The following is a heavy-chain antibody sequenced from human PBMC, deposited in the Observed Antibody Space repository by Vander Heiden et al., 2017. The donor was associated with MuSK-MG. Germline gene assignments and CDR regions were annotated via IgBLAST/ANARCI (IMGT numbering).Heavy chain of an antibody. CDR2: IKSKTDGGTT. D-gene: IGHD3-22*01. J-gene: IGHJ4*02. CDR1: GSPFSNAW. V-gene: IGHV3-15*01. CDR3: TTDKGHYYDSSRH. Sequence: EVQPVESGGGSVKPGGSFRLSCAAPGSPFSNAWMSWVRQAPGKGLEWVGRIKSKTDGGTTDYAAPVKGRFTISRDDSKNTLYLQMKRMKTEDTAVYYCTTDKGHYYDSSRHWCQGTLVTVSS.